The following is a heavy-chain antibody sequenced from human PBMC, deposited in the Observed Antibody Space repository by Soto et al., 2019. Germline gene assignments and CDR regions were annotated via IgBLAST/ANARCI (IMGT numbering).Heavy chain of an antibody. V-gene: IGHV6-1*01. CDR3: ARRYPRGYFSGHYYYYYHDF. J-gene: IGHJ6*03. Sequence: PSQTLSLTCAIFGDSVSSNSAAWNWIRQTTSRGLEWLGRTYYKSKWYNNYAVSVKSRVTINLGTSKNHFYLQLNSVTPEDTAVYYWARRYPRGYFSGHYYYYYHDFWCKGTSVTV. D-gene: IGHD2-15*01. CDR1: GDSVSSNSAA. CDR2: TYYKSKWYN.